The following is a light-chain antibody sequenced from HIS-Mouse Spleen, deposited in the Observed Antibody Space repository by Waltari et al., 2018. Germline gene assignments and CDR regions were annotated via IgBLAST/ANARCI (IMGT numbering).Light chain of an antibody. CDR1: ALPKQY. CDR2: KDR. CDR3: QSADSSGTYSVV. V-gene: IGLV3-25*03. Sequence: SYELPQPPSVSVSPGQTARITCSGDALPKQYAYWYQQKPGQAPVLVIYKDRWGPSGIPERFSGSSSGTTVTLTISGVQAEDEADYYCQSADSSGTYSVVFGGGTKLTVL. J-gene: IGLJ2*01.